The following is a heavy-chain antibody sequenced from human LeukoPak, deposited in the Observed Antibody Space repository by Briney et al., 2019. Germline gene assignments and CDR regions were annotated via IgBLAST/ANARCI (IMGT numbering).Heavy chain of an antibody. J-gene: IGHJ4*02. CDR3: ARGKIGYYYGDYDGY. CDR1: GFTFSSYD. Sequence: HPGGSLRLSCAASGFTFSSYDMNWVRQAPGKGLEWVSYISTISSTKYYADSVKGRFTISRDNAKNSLYLQMNSLRDEDTAVYYCARGKIGYYYGDYDGYRGQGTLVTVSS. CDR2: ISTISSTK. V-gene: IGHV3-48*02. D-gene: IGHD4-17*01.